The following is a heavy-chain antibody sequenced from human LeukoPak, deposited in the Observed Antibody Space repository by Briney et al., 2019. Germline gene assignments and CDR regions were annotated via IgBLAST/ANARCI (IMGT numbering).Heavy chain of an antibody. V-gene: IGHV3-23*01. CDR3: AKDGGYCSGGSCYSSAFDI. J-gene: IGHJ3*02. D-gene: IGHD2-15*01. CDR2: ISGSGGST. Sequence: GGSLRLSCAASGFTFSSYAMSWVRQAPGKGLEWVSAISGSGGSTYYADSVKGRFTISRDNSKNTLYLQMNSLRAEDTAVYYCAKDGGYCSGGSCYSSAFDIWGQGTMVTVSS. CDR1: GFTFSSYA.